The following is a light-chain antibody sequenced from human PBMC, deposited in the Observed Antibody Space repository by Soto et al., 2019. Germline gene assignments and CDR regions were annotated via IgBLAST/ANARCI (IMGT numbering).Light chain of an antibody. CDR2: GAS. CDR3: QQYTNGPPYT. CDR1: QSIGKD. J-gene: IGKJ2*01. V-gene: IGKV3D-15*02. Sequence: EIVMRQSPVTLSVSPGEGATLSCWASQSIGKDVAWYQQRPGQAPRLLIYGASTRAPGIPARFSGSGSGTDFTLTISGLLSEDFALYYCQQYTNGPPYTFGHGTKLEMK.